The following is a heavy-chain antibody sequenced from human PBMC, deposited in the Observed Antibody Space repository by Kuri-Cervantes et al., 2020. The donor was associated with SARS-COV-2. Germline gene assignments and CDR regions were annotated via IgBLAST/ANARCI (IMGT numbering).Heavy chain of an antibody. CDR3: AKDLGDIVVVPAAMLPQGMDV. J-gene: IGHJ6*02. Sequence: GESLKISCAASGFTFSSYGMHWVRQAPGKGLEWVAVISYDGSNKYYADSVKGRFTISRDNSKNTLYLQMNSLRAGDTAVYYCAKDLGDIVVVPAAMLPQGMDVWGQGTTVTVSS. CDR2: ISYDGSNK. CDR1: GFTFSSYG. D-gene: IGHD2-2*01. V-gene: IGHV3-30*18.